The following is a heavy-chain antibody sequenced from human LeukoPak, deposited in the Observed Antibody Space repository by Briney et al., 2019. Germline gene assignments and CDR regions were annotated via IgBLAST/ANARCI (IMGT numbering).Heavy chain of an antibody. J-gene: IGHJ4*02. V-gene: IGHV3-21*01. CDR3: ARYPYYYDSSGYYYVGPFDY. D-gene: IGHD3-22*01. Sequence: PGGSLRLSCAASRFTFSSYSMNWVRQAPGKGLEWVSSISSSGSYIYYADSVKGRFTISRDNAKNSLYLQMNSLRAEDTAVYYCARYPYYYDSSGYYYVGPFDYWGQGTLVTVSS. CDR2: ISSSGSYI. CDR1: RFTFSSYS.